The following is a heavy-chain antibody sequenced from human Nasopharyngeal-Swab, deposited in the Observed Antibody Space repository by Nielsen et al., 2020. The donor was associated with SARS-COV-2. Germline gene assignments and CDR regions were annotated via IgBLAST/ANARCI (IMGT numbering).Heavy chain of an antibody. J-gene: IGHJ5*02. CDR3: VGRYYDASGVNWFDP. V-gene: IGHV4-38-2*01. CDR2: ISNSGSA. D-gene: IGHD3-22*01. Sequence: SETLSLTCAVSGFSFSRTYYWGWIRQPPGRRLEWIGTISNSGSAYYNPSLKSRVTISVDPPKNQFSLKLSSVTAADAAVYYCVGRYYDASGVNWFDPWGQGTLVTVSS. CDR1: GFSFSRTYY.